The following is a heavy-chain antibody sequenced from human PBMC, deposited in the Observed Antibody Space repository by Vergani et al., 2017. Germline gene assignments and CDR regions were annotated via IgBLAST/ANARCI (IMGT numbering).Heavy chain of an antibody. CDR3: SKDEQYTAPWERGYFHVLDV. V-gene: IGHV3-21*06. J-gene: IGHJ6*02. CDR1: GFSFSTYS. CDR2: ISGRSNYI. Sequence: EVHLEESGGGLVQPGGSLRLSCAASGFSFSTYSINWVRQAPGKGLEWVSSISGRSNYIYYADSLKGRFTISRDNSKNSVYLQMNSLRAEDTAIYYCSKDEQYTAPWERGYFHVLDVWGQGTTVSVSS. D-gene: IGHD1-26*01.